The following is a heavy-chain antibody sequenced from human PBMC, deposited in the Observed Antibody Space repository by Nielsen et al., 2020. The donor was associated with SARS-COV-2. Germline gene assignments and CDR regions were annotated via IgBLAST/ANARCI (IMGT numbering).Heavy chain of an antibody. CDR3: TRDDPYSSSWSNFYYYYYGMDV. CDR1: GFTFSSYS. D-gene: IGHD6-13*01. CDR2: IRSKAYGGTT. V-gene: IGHV3-49*03. J-gene: IGHJ6*02. Sequence: GESLRLSCAASGFTFSSYSMNWFRQAPGKGLEWVGFIRSKAYGGTTEYAASVKGRFTISRDDSKSIAYLQMNSLKTEDTAVYYCTRDDPYSSSWSNFYYYYYGMDVWGQGTTVTVSS.